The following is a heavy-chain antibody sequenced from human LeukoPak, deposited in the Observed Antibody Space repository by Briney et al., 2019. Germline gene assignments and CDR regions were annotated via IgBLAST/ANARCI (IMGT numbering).Heavy chain of an antibody. CDR1: GGSISSYY. CDR2: IYYSGST. J-gene: IGHJ5*02. Sequence: SETLSLTCTVSGGSISSYYWSWIRQPSGKGLEWIGYIYYSGSTNYNPSLKSRVTISVDTSKNQFSLKLSSVTAADTAVYYCARDLNHWFDPWGQGTLVTVSS. CDR3: ARDLNHWFDP. V-gene: IGHV4-59*01.